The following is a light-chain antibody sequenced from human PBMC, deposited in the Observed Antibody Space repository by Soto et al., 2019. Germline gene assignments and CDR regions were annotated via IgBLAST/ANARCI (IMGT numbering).Light chain of an antibody. J-gene: IGKJ4*01. V-gene: IGKV3-15*01. CDR1: QSVRSN. CDR3: QQYNNWPPLT. CDR2: GAF. Sequence: EIVMTQSPATLSVSPGERATLSCRASQSVRSNLAWYQQKPGQAPRLLIYGAFNRATGIPARFSGSGSGTKFTLTISSLQSEDFAVYYCQQYNNWPPLTFGGGTKVEIK.